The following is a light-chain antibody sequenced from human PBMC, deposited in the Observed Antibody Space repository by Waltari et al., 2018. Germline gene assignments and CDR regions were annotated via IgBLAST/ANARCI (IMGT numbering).Light chain of an antibody. J-gene: IGLJ2*01. CDR1: TGAVTSGYY. Sequence: QTVVTQEPSLTVSPGGTVTLTCASSTGAVTSGYYPNWFQQKPGQAPRALIYSTSNKHPWPPARFSGSLLGCKAALTLSGVQPEDEAEYYCLLYYGGAVVFGGGTKLTVL. CDR2: STS. CDR3: LLYYGGAVV. V-gene: IGLV7-43*01.